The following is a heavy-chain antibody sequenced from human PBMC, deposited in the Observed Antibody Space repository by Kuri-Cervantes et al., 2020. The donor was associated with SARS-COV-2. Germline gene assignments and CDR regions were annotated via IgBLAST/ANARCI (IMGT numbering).Heavy chain of an antibody. D-gene: IGHD3-3*01. CDR3: AKGLYYDFWSGYLSYYGMDV. V-gene: IGHV3-30*18. CDR1: GFTFSSYG. Sequence: LSLTCAASGFTFSSYGMHWVRQAPGKGLEWVAVISYDGSNKYYADSVKGRFTISRDNSKNTLYLQMNSLRAEDTAVYYCAKGLYYDFWSGYLSYYGMDVWGQGTTVTVSS. CDR2: ISYDGSNK. J-gene: IGHJ6*02.